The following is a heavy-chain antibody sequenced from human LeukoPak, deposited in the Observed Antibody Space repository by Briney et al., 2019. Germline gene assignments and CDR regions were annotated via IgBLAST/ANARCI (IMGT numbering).Heavy chain of an antibody. CDR2: ISSSGSTI. Sequence: PGGSLRLSCAASGFTFSSYEMNWVRQAPGKGLEWVSYISSSGSTIYYADSVKGRFIISRDNANNSLYLQMNSLRAEDTAVYYCAELGITMIGGVWGKGTTVTISS. J-gene: IGHJ6*04. CDR1: GFTFSSYE. V-gene: IGHV3-48*03. CDR3: AELGITMIGGV. D-gene: IGHD3-10*02.